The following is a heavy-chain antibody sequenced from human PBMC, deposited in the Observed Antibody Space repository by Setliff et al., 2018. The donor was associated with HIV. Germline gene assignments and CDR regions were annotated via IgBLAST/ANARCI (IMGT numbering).Heavy chain of an antibody. CDR3: ATGRLRATSPFDN. CDR2: ISGSGGRT. D-gene: IGHD1-26*01. CDR1: GFTFSSYA. Sequence: LRLSCAASGFTFSSYAMSWVRQAPGKGLEWVSAISGSGGRTDYVDSVKGRFTVSRDNSRDTLYLQMNSLRAEDTAVYYCATGRLRATSPFDNWGQGTLVTVSS. V-gene: IGHV3-23*01. J-gene: IGHJ4*02.